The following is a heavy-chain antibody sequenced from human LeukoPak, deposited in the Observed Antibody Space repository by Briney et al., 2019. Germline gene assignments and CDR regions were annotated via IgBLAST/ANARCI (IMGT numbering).Heavy chain of an antibody. Sequence: GASVKVSCKASGYTFTSYGISWVRQAPGQGLECMGWISAYNGNTNYAQKLQDRVTMTTDTSTSTAYMELRSLRSDDTAVYYCASLANYGPYWYFDLWGRGTLVTVSS. D-gene: IGHD4-17*01. J-gene: IGHJ2*01. CDR2: ISAYNGNT. CDR3: ASLANYGPYWYFDL. V-gene: IGHV1-18*01. CDR1: GYTFTSYG.